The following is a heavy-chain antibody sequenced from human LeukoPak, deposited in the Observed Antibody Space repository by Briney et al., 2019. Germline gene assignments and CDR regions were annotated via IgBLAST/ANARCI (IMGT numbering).Heavy chain of an antibody. D-gene: IGHD4-17*01. Sequence: GGSLRLSCAASGFTFSSYAMHWVRQAPGKGLEWVAVIPYDGSNKYYADSVKGRFTISRDNSKNTLYLQMNSLRAEDTAVYYCALMTTVTTGNWGQGTLVTVSS. CDR2: IPYDGSNK. J-gene: IGHJ4*02. CDR3: ALMTTVTTGN. V-gene: IGHV3-30-3*01. CDR1: GFTFSSYA.